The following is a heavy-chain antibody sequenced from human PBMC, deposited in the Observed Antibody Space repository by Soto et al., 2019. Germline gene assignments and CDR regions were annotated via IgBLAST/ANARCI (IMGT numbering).Heavy chain of an antibody. Sequence: ASVKVSCKASGYTFTSYGISWVRQAPGQGLEWMGWISAYNGNTNYAQKLQGRVTMTTDTSTSTAYMELRSLRSDDTAVYYCARKNAPYYYYYYMDVWGKGTTVTSP. V-gene: IGHV1-18*01. J-gene: IGHJ6*03. CDR2: ISAYNGNT. CDR1: GYTFTSYG. CDR3: ARKNAPYYYYYYMDV.